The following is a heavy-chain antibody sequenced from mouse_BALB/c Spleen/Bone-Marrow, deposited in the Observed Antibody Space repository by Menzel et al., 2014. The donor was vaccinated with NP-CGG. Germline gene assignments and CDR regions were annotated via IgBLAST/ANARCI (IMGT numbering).Heavy chain of an antibody. CDR2: ISSGGSYT. Sequence: EVKVVESGGGLVKPGGSLKPSCAASGFTFSSYAMSWVRQTPEKRLEWVATISSGGSYTYYPDSVKGRFTISRDNAKNTLYLQMSSLRSEDTAMYYCARHDGYYAMDYWGQGTSVTVSS. V-gene: IGHV5-9-3*01. CDR3: ARHDGYYAMDY. CDR1: GFTFSSYA. D-gene: IGHD2-3*01. J-gene: IGHJ4*01.